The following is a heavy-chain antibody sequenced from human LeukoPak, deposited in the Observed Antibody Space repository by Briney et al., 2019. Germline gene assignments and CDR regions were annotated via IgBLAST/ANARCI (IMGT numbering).Heavy chain of an antibody. CDR3: ARLLWFGEYGNWFDP. J-gene: IGHJ5*02. CDR1: GGSFSGYY. D-gene: IGHD3-10*01. CDR2: INHSGST. Sequence: PSETLSLTCAVYGGSFSGYYWSWIRQPPGKGLEWRGEINHSGSTNYNPSLKSRVTISVDTSKNQFSLKLSSVTAADTAVYYCARLLWFGEYGNWFDPWGQGTLVTVSS. V-gene: IGHV4-34*01.